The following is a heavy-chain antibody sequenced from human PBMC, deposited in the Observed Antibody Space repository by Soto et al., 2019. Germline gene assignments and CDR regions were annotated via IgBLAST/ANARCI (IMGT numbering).Heavy chain of an antibody. D-gene: IGHD3-10*01. V-gene: IGHV3-30*18. CDR3: AKDPAYYGSGSSPYYSDY. Sequence: GGSLRLSCAASGFTFSSYGMHWVRQAPGKGLEWVAVISYDGSNKYYADSVKGRFTISRDNSKNTLYLQMNSLRAEDTAVYYCAKDPAYYGSGSSPYYSDYWGQGTLVTVSS. CDR1: GFTFSSYG. J-gene: IGHJ4*02. CDR2: ISYDGSNK.